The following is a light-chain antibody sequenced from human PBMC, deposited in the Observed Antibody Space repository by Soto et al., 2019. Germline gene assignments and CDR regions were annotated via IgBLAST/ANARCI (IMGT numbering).Light chain of an antibody. Sequence: EIVLTQSPGTLSLSPGERATLSCRASQSVSSFYLAWYQQKPGQAPRLLIYDVSRRATGIPDRFSGSGSGTDFTLTISRLEPEDFAVYYCQQYGSSPTFGQGTKVEIK. CDR2: DVS. V-gene: IGKV3-20*01. J-gene: IGKJ1*01. CDR1: QSVSSFY. CDR3: QQYGSSPT.